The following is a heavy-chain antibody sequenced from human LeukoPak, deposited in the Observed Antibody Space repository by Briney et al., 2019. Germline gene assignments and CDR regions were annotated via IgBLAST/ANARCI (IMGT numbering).Heavy chain of an antibody. CDR3: ARAGLSIFGMITPNWFDP. CDR1: GGSFSDYY. CDR2: ISHSGST. Sequence: SETLSLTCSVYGGSFSDYYWSWIRQPPGKGLEWIGEISHSGSTKFNPSLESRVTISVDTSRNQFSLNLTSVTAADTAVYYCARAGLSIFGMITPNWFDPWGQGTLVSVSS. D-gene: IGHD3-3*01. V-gene: IGHV4-34*01. J-gene: IGHJ5*02.